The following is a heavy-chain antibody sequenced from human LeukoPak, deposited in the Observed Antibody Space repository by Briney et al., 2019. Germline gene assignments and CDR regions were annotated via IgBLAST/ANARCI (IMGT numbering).Heavy chain of an antibody. CDR1: GGSISSSSYY. CDR2: IYYSGST. D-gene: IGHD6-6*01. V-gene: IGHV4-39*01. Sequence: SETLSLTCTVSGGSISSSSYYWGWIRQPPGKGLEWIGSIYYSGSTYYNPSLKSRVTISVDTSKNQFSLKLSSVTAADTAVYYCARHLYSSSPFDYWGQGTLVTVSS. J-gene: IGHJ4*02. CDR3: ARHLYSSSPFDY.